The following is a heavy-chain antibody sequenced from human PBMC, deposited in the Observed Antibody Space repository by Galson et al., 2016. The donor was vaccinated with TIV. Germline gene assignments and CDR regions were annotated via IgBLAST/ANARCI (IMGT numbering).Heavy chain of an antibody. CDR1: GFTFSDYY. CDR3: ARDCSSTNCYSDPIYFDY. D-gene: IGHD2-2*02. Sequence: SLRLSCAASGFTFSDYYMSWIRQAPGKGLEWVSYIGSSGRAMYYADSVKGRFTISRDNAKNSLYLQMNSPRAEDTALYYCARDCSSTNCYSDPIYFDYWGQGILVTVSS. J-gene: IGHJ4*02. V-gene: IGHV3-11*01. CDR2: IGSSGRAM.